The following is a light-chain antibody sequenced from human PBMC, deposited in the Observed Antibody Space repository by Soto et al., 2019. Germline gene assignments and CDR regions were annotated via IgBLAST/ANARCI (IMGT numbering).Light chain of an antibody. CDR1: SSDVGGYNY. V-gene: IGLV2-11*01. J-gene: IGLJ3*02. CDR2: DVS. CDR3: CSYAGSYTWG. Sequence: QSALTQPRSVSGSPGQSVTISCTGTSSDVGGYNYVSWYQQHPGNAPKLMIYDVSKRPSGVPDRFSGSNSGNTASLTISGLQAEDEADNYCCSYAGSYTWGFGGGTKVTVL.